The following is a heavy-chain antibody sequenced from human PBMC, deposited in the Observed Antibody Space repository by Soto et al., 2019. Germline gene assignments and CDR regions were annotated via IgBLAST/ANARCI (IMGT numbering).Heavy chain of an antibody. D-gene: IGHD6-6*01. CDR1: GFTFNNYW. J-gene: IGHJ5*02. CDR3: ARGDSSSPLTWFDP. V-gene: IGHV3-74*01. Sequence: EMQLVESGGGLAQPGGSLRLSCAASGFTFNNYWMHWVRQAPGKGLVWVSRVNTDGSSTTYADSVKGRFTISRDNAKNTLYLQMNSLRAYDTAVYYCARGDSSSPLTWFDPWGQGILVTVSS. CDR2: VNTDGSST.